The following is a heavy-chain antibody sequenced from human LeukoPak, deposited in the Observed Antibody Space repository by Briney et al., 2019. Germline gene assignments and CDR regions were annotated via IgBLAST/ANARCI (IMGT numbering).Heavy chain of an antibody. J-gene: IGHJ4*02. V-gene: IGHV3-23*01. CDR2: ISGSGGST. CDR1: GFTFDDYG. D-gene: IGHD5-18*01. CDR3: AKAALYHEVDTAMPFR. Sequence: GGSLRLSCAASGFTFDDYGMSWVRQAPGKGLEWVSAISGSGGSTYYADSVKGRFTISRDNSKNTLYLQMNSLRAEDTAVYYCAKAALYHEVDTAMPFRWGQGTLVTVSS.